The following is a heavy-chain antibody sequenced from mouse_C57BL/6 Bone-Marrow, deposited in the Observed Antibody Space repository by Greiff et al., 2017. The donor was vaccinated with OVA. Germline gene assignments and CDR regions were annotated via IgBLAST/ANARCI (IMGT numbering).Heavy chain of an antibody. CDR3: TRGYYFDY. CDR1: GYTFTSYT. Sequence: VKLMESGAELARPGASVKMSCKASGYTFTSYTIHWVKQRPGQGLEWIGYIDPTNYYTNYNQKFKGKATLTADKSSSTAYMQLSSLTSEDSAVYYCTRGYYFDYWGQGTTLTVSS. V-gene: IGHV1-4*01. CDR2: IDPTNYYT. J-gene: IGHJ2*01.